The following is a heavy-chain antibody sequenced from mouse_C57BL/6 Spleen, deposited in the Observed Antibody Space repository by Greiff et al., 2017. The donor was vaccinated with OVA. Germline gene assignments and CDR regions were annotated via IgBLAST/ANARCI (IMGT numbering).Heavy chain of an antibody. CDR2: IDPETGGT. CDR3: TGEGAMDY. CDR1: GYTFTDYE. Sequence: VQLVASGAELVRPGASVTLSCKASGYTFTDYEMHWVKQTPVHGLEWIGAIDPETGGTAYNQKFKGKAILTADKSSSTAYMELRSLTSEDSAVYYCTGEGAMDYWGQGTSVTVSS. V-gene: IGHV1-15*01. J-gene: IGHJ4*01.